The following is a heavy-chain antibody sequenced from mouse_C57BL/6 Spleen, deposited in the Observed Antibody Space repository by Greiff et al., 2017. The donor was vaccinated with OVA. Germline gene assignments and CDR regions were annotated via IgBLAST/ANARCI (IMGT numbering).Heavy chain of an antibody. Sequence: QVQLKQSGAELVKPGASVKISCKASGYAFSSYWMNWVKPRPGQGLEWIGQIYPGDGETNYNGKFKGKATLTADKSSITAYMQLSSLTSEDSAVDGWAREGDDGYYPFAYWGQGTLVTVSA. CDR2: IYPGDGET. V-gene: IGHV1-80*01. CDR3: AREGDDGYYPFAY. D-gene: IGHD2-3*01. CDR1: GYAFSSYW. J-gene: IGHJ3*01.